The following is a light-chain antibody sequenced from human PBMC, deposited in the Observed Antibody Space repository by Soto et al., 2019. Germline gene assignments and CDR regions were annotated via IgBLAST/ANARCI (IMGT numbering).Light chain of an antibody. CDR2: FAS. J-gene: IGKJ4*01. CDR1: ESVSNN. CDR3: QQYNKWPLT. V-gene: IGKV3-15*01. Sequence: EIVMTQSPATLSVSPGERATLSCRASESVSNNLAWYQQKPGQAPRLLIYFASTRATGIPARFSGSGSGTEFTLTIRSLQSEDFAVYYCQQYNKWPLTFGGGTKVE.